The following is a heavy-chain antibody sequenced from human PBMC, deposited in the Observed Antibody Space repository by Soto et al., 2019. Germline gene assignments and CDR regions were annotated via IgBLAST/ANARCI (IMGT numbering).Heavy chain of an antibody. CDR1: GGSVSSGDFY. Sequence: KTSETLSLTCTVSGGSVSSGDFYWSWIRQPPGKGLEWIGNIYYSGSTYYNPSLKSRVTISVDTSKNQFSLKLSSVTAADTAVYYCARESVRGLSANDYWGQGTLVTVSS. CDR3: ARESVRGLSANDY. D-gene: IGHD3-10*01. V-gene: IGHV4-30-4*08. CDR2: IYYSGST. J-gene: IGHJ4*02.